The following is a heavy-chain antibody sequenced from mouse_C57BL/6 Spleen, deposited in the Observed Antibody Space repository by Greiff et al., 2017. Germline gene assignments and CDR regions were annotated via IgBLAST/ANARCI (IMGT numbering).Heavy chain of an antibody. CDR2: IYPGNSDT. CDR3: TTGRYSNYERDYFDY. D-gene: IGHD2-5*01. Sequence: EVQLQESGTVLARPGASVKMSCKTSGYTFTSYWMHWVKQRPGQGLEWIGAIYPGNSDTSYNQKFKGKAKLTAVTSASTAYMELSSLTNEDSAVXYCTTGRYSNYERDYFDYWGQGTTRTVSS. V-gene: IGHV1-5*01. CDR1: GYTFTSYW. J-gene: IGHJ2*01.